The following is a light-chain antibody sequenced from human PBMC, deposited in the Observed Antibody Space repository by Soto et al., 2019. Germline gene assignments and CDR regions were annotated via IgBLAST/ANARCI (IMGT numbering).Light chain of an antibody. CDR3: QQRSNWYT. J-gene: IGKJ2*01. V-gene: IGKV3-11*01. CDR1: QSVSSY. CDR2: DAS. Sequence: EIVLTQSPATLSLSPGERATLSCRASQSVSSYLAWYQQKPGQAPRLRIYDASNRATGIPARFSGSGSGTDSTITTSRLEPEDFAVYYCQQRSNWYTFGQGTKLEIK.